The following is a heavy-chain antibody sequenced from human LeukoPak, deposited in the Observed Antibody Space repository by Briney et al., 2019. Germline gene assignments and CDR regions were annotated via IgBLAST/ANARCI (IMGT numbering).Heavy chain of an antibody. CDR3: ASTVTETIFGVVSGAFDI. D-gene: IGHD3-3*01. Sequence: SVKVSCKASGGTFSSYAISWVRQAPGQGLEWMGRIIPIFGTANYAQKFQGRVTITTDESTSTAYMELSSLRSEDTAVYYCASTVTETIFGVVSGAFDIWGQGTMVTVSS. V-gene: IGHV1-69*05. J-gene: IGHJ3*02. CDR2: IIPIFGTA. CDR1: GGTFSSYA.